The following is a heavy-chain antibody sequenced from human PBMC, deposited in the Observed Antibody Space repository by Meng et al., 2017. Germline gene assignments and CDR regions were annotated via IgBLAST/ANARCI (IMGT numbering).Heavy chain of an antibody. CDR3: ARSGGQGWFGASRGWFDP. D-gene: IGHD3-10*01. CDR1: GGSISSGGYY. V-gene: IGHV4-31*03. Sequence: SETLSLTCTVSGGSISSGGYYWSWIRQHPGKGLEWIGYIYYSGSTNYNPSLKSRVTISVDTSKNQFSLKLSSVTAADTAVYYCARSGGQGWFGASRGWFDPWGQGTLVTVSS. J-gene: IGHJ5*02. CDR2: IYYSGST.